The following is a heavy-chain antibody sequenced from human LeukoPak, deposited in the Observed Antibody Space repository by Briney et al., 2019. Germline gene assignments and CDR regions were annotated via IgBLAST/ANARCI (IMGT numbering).Heavy chain of an antibody. Sequence: SSETLSLTCTVSGGSISSSSYYWGWIRQPPGTGLEWIGSIYYSGSTYYNPSLKSRVTISVDTSKNQFSLKLSSVTAADTAVYYCARDVAVAGTGSDAFDIWGQGTMVTVSS. CDR1: GGSISSSSYY. CDR3: ARDVAVAGTGSDAFDI. D-gene: IGHD6-19*01. CDR2: IYYSGST. V-gene: IGHV4-39*02. J-gene: IGHJ3*02.